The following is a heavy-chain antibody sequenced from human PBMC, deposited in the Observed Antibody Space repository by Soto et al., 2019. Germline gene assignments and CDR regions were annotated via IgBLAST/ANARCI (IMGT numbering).Heavy chain of an antibody. V-gene: IGHV4-39*01. CDR1: GGSISSSSYY. J-gene: IGHJ4*02. Sequence: QLQLQESGPGLVKPSETLSLTCTVSGGSISSSSYYWGWIRQPPGKGLEWIGSIYYSGSTYYNPSLKSRVTISVDTSKNQFALKLSSVTAADTAVYYCARHGIGAIDYWGQGTLVTVSS. D-gene: IGHD1-1*01. CDR3: ARHGIGAIDY. CDR2: IYYSGST.